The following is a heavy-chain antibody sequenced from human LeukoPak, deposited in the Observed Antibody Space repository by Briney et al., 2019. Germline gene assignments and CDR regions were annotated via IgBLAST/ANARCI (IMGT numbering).Heavy chain of an antibody. J-gene: IGHJ4*02. V-gene: IGHV3-30*04. CDR3: VGSSSSDYFDS. CDR1: GFIFNNYP. CDR2: ISYDGREK. D-gene: IGHD6-25*01. Sequence: GGSLRLSCAASGFIFNNYPMHWVRQPPGKGLEWVAVISYDGREKYYIDSVKGRFTISRDNPKNTLYLQMNNLRPDDTALYYCVGSSSSDYFDSWGQGTLVTVSS.